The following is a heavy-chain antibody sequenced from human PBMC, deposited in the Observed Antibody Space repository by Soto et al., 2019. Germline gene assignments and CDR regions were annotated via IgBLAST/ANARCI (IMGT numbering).Heavy chain of an antibody. CDR3: ARVLGSDTVTTNP. D-gene: IGHD4-17*01. V-gene: IGHV4-30-4*01. J-gene: IGHJ5*02. Sequence: QVQLQESGPGLVKPSQTLSLTCTVSGGSISSGDYYWSWIRQPPGKGLEWIGYIYYSGSTYYNPSLKSRVTISVDTSKTQFSLKLSSVTSADTAVYYCARVLGSDTVTTNPWGQGTLVTVSS. CDR1: GGSISSGDYY. CDR2: IYYSGST.